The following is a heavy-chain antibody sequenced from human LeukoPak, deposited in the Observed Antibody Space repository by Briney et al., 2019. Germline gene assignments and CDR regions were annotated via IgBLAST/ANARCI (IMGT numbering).Heavy chain of an antibody. D-gene: IGHD2-2*01. V-gene: IGHV4-34*01. CDR2: INHSGST. J-gene: IGHJ4*02. Sequence: SETLSLTCAVYGGSFSGYYWSWIRQPPGKGPEWIGEINHSGSTNYNPSLKSRVTISVDTSKNQFSLKLSSVTAADTAVYYCARRGVVPAANVWGQGTLVTVSS. CDR1: GGSFSGYY. CDR3: ARRGVVPAANV.